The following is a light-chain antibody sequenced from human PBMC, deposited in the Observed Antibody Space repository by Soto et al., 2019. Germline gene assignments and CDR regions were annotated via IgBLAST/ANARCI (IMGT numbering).Light chain of an antibody. CDR3: QQYYTTPWT. V-gene: IGKV4-1*01. Sequence: DIVMTQSPDSLAVSLGERATINCKSSQSVLYSSNNKNYLAWYQQKPGQPPKALIYWASTRESGVPDRFSGSGSGTDFTLTISSLQAEDVAVSYCQQYYTTPWTFGQGTKVEIK. CDR1: QSVLYSSNNKNY. CDR2: WAS. J-gene: IGKJ1*01.